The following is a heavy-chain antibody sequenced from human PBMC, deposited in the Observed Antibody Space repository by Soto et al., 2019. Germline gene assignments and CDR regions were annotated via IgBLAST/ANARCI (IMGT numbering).Heavy chain of an antibody. CDR1: GDSVSSNSAA. CDR3: ARVSTGSTVYYYYGMDV. D-gene: IGHD1-1*01. J-gene: IGHJ6*02. Sequence: PSQTLSLTCAISGDSVSSNSAAWNWIRQSPSRGLEWLGRTYYRSKWYNDYAVSVKSRITINPDTSKNQFSLQLNSVTPEDTAVYYCARVSTGSTVYYYYGMDVWGQGTTVTVSS. CDR2: TYYRSKWYN. V-gene: IGHV6-1*01.